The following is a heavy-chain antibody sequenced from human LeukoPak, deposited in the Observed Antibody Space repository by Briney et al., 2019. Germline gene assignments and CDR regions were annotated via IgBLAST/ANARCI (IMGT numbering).Heavy chain of an antibody. Sequence: ASVKVSCKASGGTFSSYAISWVRQAPGQGLEWMGGIIPIFGTANYAQKFQGRVTITTDESTSTAYMELSSLRSEDTAVYYCAGGRSKDYYGSGSHYWGQGTLVTVSS. CDR1: GGTFSSYA. CDR3: AGGRSKDYYGSGSHY. J-gene: IGHJ4*02. CDR2: IIPIFGTA. D-gene: IGHD3-10*01. V-gene: IGHV1-69*05.